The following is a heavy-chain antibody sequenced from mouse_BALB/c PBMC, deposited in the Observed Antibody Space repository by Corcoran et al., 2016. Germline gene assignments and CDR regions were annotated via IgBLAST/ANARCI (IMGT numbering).Heavy chain of an antibody. CDR2: INPYYGST. V-gene: IGHV1-39*01. CDR3: ARDGCSLY. CDR1: GYSFTDYI. J-gene: IGHJ3*01. Sequence: EIQLQQTGPELVKPGASVKISCKASGYSFTDYIMLWVKQSHGKSLEWIGNINPYYGSTSYNLKFKGKATLTVDKSSSTAYMQLNSLTSEDSAVYYCARDGCSLYWGQGTLVTVSA. D-gene: IGHD1-1*01.